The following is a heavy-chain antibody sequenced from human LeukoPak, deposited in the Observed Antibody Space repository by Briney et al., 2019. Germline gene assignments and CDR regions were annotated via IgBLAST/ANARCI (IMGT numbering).Heavy chain of an antibody. CDR1: GNGLSVSSDV. CDR2: TYYRSKWHN. V-gene: IGHV6-1*01. CDR3: ARDADWGYDAYDI. J-gene: IGHJ3*02. Sequence: SQTLSLTCAISGNGLSVSSDVWNWVRQSPSRGLEWLGRTYYRSKWHNDYAVSVKSRITISPDTSKNQFSLHLNSVTPEDTAVYYCARDADWGYDAYDIWGQGTMVTVSS. D-gene: IGHD7-27*01.